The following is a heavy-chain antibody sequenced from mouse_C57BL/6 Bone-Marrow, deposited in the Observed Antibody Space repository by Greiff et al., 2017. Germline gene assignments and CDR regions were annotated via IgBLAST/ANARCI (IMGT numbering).Heavy chain of an antibody. V-gene: IGHV5-6*01. J-gene: IGHJ3*01. CDR1: GFTFSSYG. CDR2: ISSGGSYT. CDR3: ARHGDGYPFAY. D-gene: IGHD2-3*01. Sequence: EVQLVESGGDLVKPGGSLKLSCAASGFTFSSYGMSWVRQTPDKRLEWVATISSGGSYTYYPDSVKGRFTISRDNAKTTLYLQMSSLKSEDTAMYYCARHGDGYPFAYWGQGTLVTVSA.